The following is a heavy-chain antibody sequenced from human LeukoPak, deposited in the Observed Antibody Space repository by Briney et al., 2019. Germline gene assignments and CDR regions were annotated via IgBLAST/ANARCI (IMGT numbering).Heavy chain of an antibody. Sequence: GGSLRLTCVASGFTFSSYAMSWVRQAPGKGLEWVSSISSSGDNTYHSDSVKGRFTISRDDSKNTIYLNMTSLRAEDTAIYYCARGGISWYYFFECWGQGTLVTVSS. CDR3: ARGGISWYYFFEC. V-gene: IGHV3-23*01. CDR2: ISSSGDNT. CDR1: GFTFSSYA. D-gene: IGHD6-13*01. J-gene: IGHJ4*02.